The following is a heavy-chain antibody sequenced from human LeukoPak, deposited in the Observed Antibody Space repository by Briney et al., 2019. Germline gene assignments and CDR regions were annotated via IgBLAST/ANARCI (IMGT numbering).Heavy chain of an antibody. CDR2: ISAYNGNT. D-gene: IGHD6-13*01. V-gene: IGHV1-18*01. J-gene: IGHJ4*02. CDR1: GYTFTSYG. Sequence: ASVKVSCKASGYTFTSYGISWVRQAPGQGLEWMGWISAYNGNTNYAQKLQGRVTMTTDTSTSTAYMELRSLRSDDTAVYYCARVPLVAETILSSSWCDYWGQGTLVTVSS. CDR3: ARVPLVAETILSSSWCDY.